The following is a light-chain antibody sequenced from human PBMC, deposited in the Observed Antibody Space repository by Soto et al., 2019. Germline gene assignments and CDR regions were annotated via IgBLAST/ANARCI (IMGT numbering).Light chain of an antibody. Sequence: DIQMTQSPSTLSGSVGDRVTITCRASQTISSWLAWYQQKPGKAPNLLVYAASSLQSGVPSRFTGSGSGTDFTLTISSLQPEDFATYFCQQSYTTPITFGQGTRLEI. V-gene: IGKV1-39*01. J-gene: IGKJ5*01. CDR2: AAS. CDR3: QQSYTTPIT. CDR1: QTISSW.